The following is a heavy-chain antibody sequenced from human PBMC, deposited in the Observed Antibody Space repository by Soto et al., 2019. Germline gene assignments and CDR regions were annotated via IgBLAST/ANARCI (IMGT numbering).Heavy chain of an antibody. CDR2: IYYSGST. CDR3: ARQGSTTVTIFDY. Sequence: SETLSLTCTVSGGSISSSSYYWGWIRQPPGKGLEWIGSIYYSGSTYYNPSLKSRVTISVDTSKNQFSLKLSSVTAADTAVYYCARQGSTTVTIFDYWGQGTLVTVSS. D-gene: IGHD4-17*01. J-gene: IGHJ4*02. CDR1: GGSISSSSYY. V-gene: IGHV4-39*01.